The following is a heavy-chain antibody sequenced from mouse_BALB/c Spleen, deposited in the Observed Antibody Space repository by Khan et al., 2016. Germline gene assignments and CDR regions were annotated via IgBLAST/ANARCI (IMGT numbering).Heavy chain of an antibody. D-gene: IGHD1-1*01. Sequence: QVQLKESGAELVKAGASVKMSCKASGYTFTSYWMHWVKQRLGQGLEWFAATNPTNGRTYYNEKFKSKATLTVDKSSSTAYMLLSGPTFEDSAVYYCSRIKKLVATYFDYWGQGTPLTVSS. J-gene: IGHJ2*01. CDR3: SRIKKLVATYFDY. CDR1: GYTFTSYW. CDR2: TNPTNGRT. V-gene: IGHV1S81*02.